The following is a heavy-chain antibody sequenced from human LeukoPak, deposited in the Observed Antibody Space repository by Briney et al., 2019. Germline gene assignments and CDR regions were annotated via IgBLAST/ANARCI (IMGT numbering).Heavy chain of an antibody. D-gene: IGHD3-10*01. CDR2: INPNSGVT. CDR1: GYTFIDHY. V-gene: IGHV1-2*02. CDR3: ARKRGSLGEGYFDY. Sequence: ASVRVSCKASGYTFIDHYMHWVRQAPGQGLEWMGWINPNSGVTNYAQRFQGRVTMTRDTSISTAYMELSRLRSDDTAVYYCARKRGSLGEGYFDYWGQGTLVTVSS. J-gene: IGHJ4*02.